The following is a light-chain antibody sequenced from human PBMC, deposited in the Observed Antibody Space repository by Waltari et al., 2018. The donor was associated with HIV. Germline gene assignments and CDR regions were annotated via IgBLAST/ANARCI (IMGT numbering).Light chain of an antibody. CDR2: GVN. CDR3: SSYSNSNTLI. V-gene: IGLV2-14*01. Sequence: QSALTQPASVSGSPGQSISISCTGSISDVGGYDYVSWYQHHPDKAPKLILFGVNVRPAGISNRFSGSKSGNTASLTISGRRAEDEADYHCSSYSNSNTLIFGGGTKVTVL. CDR1: ISDVGGYDY. J-gene: IGLJ2*01.